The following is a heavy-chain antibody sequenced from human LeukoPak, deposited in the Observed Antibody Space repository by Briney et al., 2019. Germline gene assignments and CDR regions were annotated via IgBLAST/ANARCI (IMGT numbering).Heavy chain of an antibody. CDR3: ARGLYSGSIDY. Sequence: GGSLRLSCAASGFTFSSYWMSWVRQAPGKGLVWVSRINSDGSSTSYADSVKGRFTISRDNAKNTLYLQMNSLRAEDTAVYYCARGLYSGSIDYWGQGTLVTVSS. J-gene: IGHJ4*02. V-gene: IGHV3-74*01. CDR1: GFTFSSYW. D-gene: IGHD1-26*01. CDR2: INSDGSST.